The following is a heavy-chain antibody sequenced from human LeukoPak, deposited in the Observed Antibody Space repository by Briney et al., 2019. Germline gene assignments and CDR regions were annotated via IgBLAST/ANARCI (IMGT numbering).Heavy chain of an antibody. Sequence: SQTLSLTCTVSGGSISSGSYYWSWIRQPAGKGLEWIGRIYTSGSTSYNPSLKSRVTISRDTSKNQFSLKLSSVTAADTAVYYCARDGISMIAWGQGTLVTVSS. CDR2: IYTSGST. V-gene: IGHV4-61*02. CDR1: GGSISSGSYY. CDR3: ARDGISMIA. J-gene: IGHJ5*02. D-gene: IGHD3-22*01.